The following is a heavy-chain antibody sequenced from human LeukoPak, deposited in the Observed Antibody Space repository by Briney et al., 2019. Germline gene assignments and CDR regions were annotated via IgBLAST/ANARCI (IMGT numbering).Heavy chain of an antibody. CDR1: GGPISSFY. Sequence: SDTLSLTCTVSGGPISSFYWSWIRQPAAKGLEWIVRIYTSGSTNYNPSLKSRVTMSVDTSKNQFTLKLSSVTAADTAVYYCARYEDGFDPWGQGTLVTVSS. CDR2: IYTSGST. CDR3: ARYEDGFDP. J-gene: IGHJ5*02. D-gene: IGHD3-3*01. V-gene: IGHV4-4*07.